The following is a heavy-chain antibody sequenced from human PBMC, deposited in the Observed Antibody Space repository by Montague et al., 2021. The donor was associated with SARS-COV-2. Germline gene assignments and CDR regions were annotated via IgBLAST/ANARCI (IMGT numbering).Heavy chain of an antibody. D-gene: IGHD2-15*01. J-gene: IGHJ6*02. CDR2: IYTSGST. CDR1: GDPISTSTW. Sequence: SETLSLTSRVSGDPISTSTWWTWVRQTPGKGLEWIGHIYTSGSTNYNPSLKSRVTISVDTSKNQFSLRLSSVTAADTAVYYCASHNHHCSGGSCYSDNYYYGMDVWGQGTTVTVSS. V-gene: IGHV4-4*02. CDR3: ASHNHHCSGGSCYSDNYYYGMDV.